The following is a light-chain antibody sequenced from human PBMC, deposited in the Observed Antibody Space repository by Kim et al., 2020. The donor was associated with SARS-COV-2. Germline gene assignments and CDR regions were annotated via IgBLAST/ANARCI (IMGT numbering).Light chain of an antibody. Sequence: ASVGNRVTITCRARQGIRNDLGWYQQKPGKAPKFLIYHSSTLQSRVPSRFSGSGSGTDFTLTISSLQPEDFATYYCLQNHNYPLTFGGGTKVDIK. V-gene: IGKV1-6*01. CDR2: HSS. J-gene: IGKJ4*01. CDR1: QGIRND. CDR3: LQNHNYPLT.